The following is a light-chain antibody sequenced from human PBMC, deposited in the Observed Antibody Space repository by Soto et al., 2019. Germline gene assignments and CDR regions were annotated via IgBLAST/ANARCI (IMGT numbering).Light chain of an antibody. J-gene: IGKJ4*01. V-gene: IGKV1-16*01. Sequence: DIQMTQSPSSLSASVGDRVSITCWASQDITNYLVWYQQKPGKAPKVLVYAASILETGVPSRFSGSGSGTDFILTITSLEPEDFATYFCHQYWTYPLTYGGGTKVEIK. CDR1: QDITNY. CDR3: HQYWTYPLT. CDR2: AAS.